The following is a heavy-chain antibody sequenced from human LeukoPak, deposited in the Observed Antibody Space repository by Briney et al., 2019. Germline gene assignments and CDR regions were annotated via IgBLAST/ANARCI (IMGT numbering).Heavy chain of an antibody. CDR2: ISSGSSYI. CDR1: GFTFSSTS. J-gene: IGHJ4*02. V-gene: IGHV3-21*01. Sequence: KPGGSLRLSCAGSGFTFSSTSMNWVRQAPGKGLEWVSSISSGSSYIFYADSVKGRFTISRDNAKNSLYLQMNSLRAEDTAVYYCAREFFDREGGTTVLDYWGQGTLVTVSS. CDR3: AREFFDREGGTTVLDY. D-gene: IGHD1-26*01.